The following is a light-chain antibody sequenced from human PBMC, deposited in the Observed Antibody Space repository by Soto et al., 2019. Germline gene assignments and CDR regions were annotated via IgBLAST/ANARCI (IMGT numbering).Light chain of an antibody. Sequence: DIVMTQSPDSLAVSLGERATINCKSSQSVLYSSNNKNYLAWYQQKPGQPPKLLIYWASTRESGVPDRFSGSGSGTYFTLTISSLQAEDVAVYYCQQYYSTSYTFGPGTKLEIK. J-gene: IGKJ2*01. CDR1: QSVLYSSNNKNY. CDR2: WAS. V-gene: IGKV4-1*01. CDR3: QQYYSTSYT.